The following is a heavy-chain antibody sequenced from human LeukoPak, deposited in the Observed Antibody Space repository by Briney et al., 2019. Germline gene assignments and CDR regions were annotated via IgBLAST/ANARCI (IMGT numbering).Heavy chain of an antibody. V-gene: IGHV3-48*03. CDR3: AKDAGMDSGYRTPSGKNGMDV. CDR1: GFTFSSYE. D-gene: IGHD5-12*01. CDR2: ISNSGSTI. Sequence: GGSLRLSCAASGFTFSSYEMNWVRQAPGKGLEWVSYISNSGSTIYYADSVKGRFTISRDNAKNSLYLQMNSLRDEDTAVYYCAKDAGMDSGYRTPSGKNGMDVWGQGTTVTVSS. J-gene: IGHJ6*02.